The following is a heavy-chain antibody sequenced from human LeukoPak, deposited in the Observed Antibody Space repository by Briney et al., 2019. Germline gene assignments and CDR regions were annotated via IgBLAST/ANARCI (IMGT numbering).Heavy chain of an antibody. CDR1: GYTFNSYG. D-gene: IGHD3-3*01. CDR3: ARAYDGPFGYYMDV. V-gene: IGHV1-18*01. J-gene: IGHJ6*03. CDR2: ISAYNGNT. Sequence: GASVKVSCKASGYTFNSYGISWVRQAPGQGLEWMGWISAYNGNTNYAQKLQGRVTMTTDTSTSTAYMELRSLRSDDTAAYYCARAYDGPFGYYMDVWGKGTTVTVSS.